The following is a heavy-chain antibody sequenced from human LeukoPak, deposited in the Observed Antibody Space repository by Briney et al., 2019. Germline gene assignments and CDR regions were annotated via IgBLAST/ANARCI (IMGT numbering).Heavy chain of an antibody. CDR3: AGPSSPRYYYYGMDV. CDR2: INHSGGT. J-gene: IGHJ6*02. CDR1: GGSFSGYY. V-gene: IGHV4-34*01. Sequence: PSETLSLTCAVYGGSFSGYYWSWIRQPPGKGLEWIGEINHSGGTNYNPSLKSRVTISVDTSKNQFSLKLSSVTAADTAVYYCAGPSSPRYYYYGMDVWGQGTTVTVSS.